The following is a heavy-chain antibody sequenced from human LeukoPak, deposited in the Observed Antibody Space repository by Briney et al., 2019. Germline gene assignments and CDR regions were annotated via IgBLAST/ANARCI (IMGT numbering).Heavy chain of an antibody. Sequence: GGSLRLSCAASGFTFSDFYMGWIRQAPGKGLEGVAYMRGSGGDIYYADSVKGRFTISRNNAKNSLYLQMNSLRAEDTAVYYCARDEYYYDSSGVFDYWGQGTLVTVSS. D-gene: IGHD3-22*01. V-gene: IGHV3-11*04. CDR2: MRGSGGDI. CDR3: ARDEYYYDSSGVFDY. J-gene: IGHJ4*02. CDR1: GFTFSDFY.